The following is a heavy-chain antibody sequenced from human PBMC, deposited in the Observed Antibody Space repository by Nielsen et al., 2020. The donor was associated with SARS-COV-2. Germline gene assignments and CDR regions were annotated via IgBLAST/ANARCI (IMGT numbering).Heavy chain of an antibody. CDR1: GFTVSSNY. CDR3: AKDREHFDFWSSYPGNWFDP. D-gene: IGHD3-3*01. J-gene: IGHJ5*02. CDR2: IYSGGST. V-gene: IGHV3-66*01. Sequence: GGSLRLSCAASGFTVSSNYMSWVRQAPGKGLEWVSVIYSGGSTYYADSVKGRFTISRDNSKNTLYLQMNSLRAEDTAVYYCAKDREHFDFWSSYPGNWFDPWGQGSLVTVSS.